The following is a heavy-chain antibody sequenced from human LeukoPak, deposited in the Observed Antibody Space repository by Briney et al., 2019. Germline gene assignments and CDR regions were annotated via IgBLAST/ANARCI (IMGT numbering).Heavy chain of an antibody. CDR1: GGSFSGYY. J-gene: IGHJ4*02. V-gene: IGHV4-34*01. CDR2: FNHSGST. CDR3: ASSLGKAGAYFDY. Sequence: SETLSLTGAVYGGSFSGYYWSWIRQPPGKGLKWIGEFNHSGSTNYNPSLKSRVTISVDTSKHQFSLKLSSVSAADTAVYYCASSLGKAGAYFDYWGQGTLVTVSS. D-gene: IGHD6-19*01.